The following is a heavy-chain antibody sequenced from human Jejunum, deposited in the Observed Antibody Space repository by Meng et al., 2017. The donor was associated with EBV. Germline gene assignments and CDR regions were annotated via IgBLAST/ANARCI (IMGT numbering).Heavy chain of an antibody. Sequence: QNTLRQSSPTQVTHPQPLPLTCPFSVFSLSTGGVGVGWTGPPPGKALELLAVIYWGDDKRYSPSLKSRLTITKDTSKNQVVLTMTNMDPVDTATYYCAYIEGGGNSGFLDYWGQGTLVTVSS. CDR3: AYIEGGGNSGFLDY. D-gene: IGHD4-23*01. J-gene: IGHJ4*02. V-gene: IGHV2-5*02. CDR1: VFSLSTGGVG. CDR2: IYWGDDK.